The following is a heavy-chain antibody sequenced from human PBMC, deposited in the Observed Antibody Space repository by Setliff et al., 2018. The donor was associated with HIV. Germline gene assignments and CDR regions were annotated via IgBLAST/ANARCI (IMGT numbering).Heavy chain of an antibody. CDR2: IYPTDSDT. J-gene: IGHJ6*03. V-gene: IGHV5-51*01. Sequence: PGESLKISCKGSGYNFAHYWIAWVRQVPGKGLEWMGIIYPTDSDTRYSPSFQGQVTISADTSISTAYLQWSSLKASDTAVYYCSRASDPSHRMPPTNYYYYMDVWGKGTKVT. CDR1: GYNFAHYW. CDR3: SRASDPSHRMPPTNYYYYMDV. D-gene: IGHD2-2*01.